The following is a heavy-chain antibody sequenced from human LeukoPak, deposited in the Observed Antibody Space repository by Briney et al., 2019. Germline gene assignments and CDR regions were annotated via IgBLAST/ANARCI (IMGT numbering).Heavy chain of an antibody. V-gene: IGHV3-23*01. D-gene: IGHD5-12*01. J-gene: IGHJ4*02. CDR1: GFILSTYV. Sequence: PGGSLRLSYAASGFILSTYVMNWVRQAPGKGLEWVSSIGAGDSTTYYADSVKGRFTISRDNSMNTLYLQMNSLRVEDTAIYYCVKGRRKSGYDDWGQGALVTVSS. CDR3: VKGRRKSGYDD. CDR2: IGAGDSTT.